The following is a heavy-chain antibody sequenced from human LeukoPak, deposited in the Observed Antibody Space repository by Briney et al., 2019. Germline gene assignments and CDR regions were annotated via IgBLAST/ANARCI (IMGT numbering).Heavy chain of an antibody. J-gene: IGHJ4*02. CDR2: IYHSGST. CDR1: GYSISSGYY. V-gene: IGHV4-38-2*02. D-gene: IGHD6-13*01. CDR3: VTSSSWYSRGPAWDY. Sequence: LETLSLTCTVSGYSISSGYYWGWIRQPPGKGLEWIGSIYHSGSTYYNPSLKSRVTISVDTSKNQFSLKLSSVTAADTAVYYCVTSSSWYSRGPAWDYWGQGTLVTVSS.